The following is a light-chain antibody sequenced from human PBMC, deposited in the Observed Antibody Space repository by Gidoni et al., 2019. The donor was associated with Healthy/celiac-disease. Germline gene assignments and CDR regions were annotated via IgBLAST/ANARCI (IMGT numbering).Light chain of an antibody. V-gene: IGKV1-13*02. Sequence: ALQLTQSPSSLSASVGDRVTITCRASQGISSALAWYQQKPGKAPKLLIDEASSLERGVPSRFSGSGSGTDFTLTISSVQPEDVATYYCQQFNSYPITFGQGTRLEIK. CDR3: QQFNSYPIT. J-gene: IGKJ5*01. CDR1: QGISSA. CDR2: EAS.